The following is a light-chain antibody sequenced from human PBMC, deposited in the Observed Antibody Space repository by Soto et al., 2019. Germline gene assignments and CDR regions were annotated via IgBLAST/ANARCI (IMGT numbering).Light chain of an antibody. CDR3: QSYDRSLSGSF. CDR2: GVS. J-gene: IGLJ1*01. V-gene: IGLV2-11*01. Sequence: QSALTQPRSVSGSHGQSVTISCTGTNSDVGGYNYVSWYQQYPGKAPKLMISGVSERPSGVPDRFSGSRSATSASLTITGLQAEDEADYYCQSYDRSLSGSFFGTGTKLTVL. CDR1: NSDVGGYNY.